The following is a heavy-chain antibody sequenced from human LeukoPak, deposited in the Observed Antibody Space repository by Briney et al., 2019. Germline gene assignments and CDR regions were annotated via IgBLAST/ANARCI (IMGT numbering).Heavy chain of an antibody. D-gene: IGHD3-22*01. Sequence: GGSLRLSCAASGFTFSDHYMGWVRQAPGKGLEWVGRTRNKANSYTTEYAASVKGRFTISGDDSKNSLYLQMNSLKTEDTAVYYCARGSSGYYYWGQGTLVTVSS. V-gene: IGHV3-72*01. CDR3: ARGSSGYYY. J-gene: IGHJ4*02. CDR2: TRNKANSYTT. CDR1: GFTFSDHY.